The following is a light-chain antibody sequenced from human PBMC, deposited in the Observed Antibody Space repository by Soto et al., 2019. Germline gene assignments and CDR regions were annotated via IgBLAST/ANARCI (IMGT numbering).Light chain of an antibody. CDR1: QSISTW. V-gene: IGKV1-5*01. CDR3: QQSYSTPQT. CDR2: DAS. J-gene: IGKJ5*01. Sequence: DIQMTQSPSTLSASVGDRVTITCRASQSISTWLAWYQQRPGKAPKLLIFDASSLESGVPSRFSGSGSGTDFTLTISSLQPEDFATYYCQQSYSTPQTFGQGTRLEIK.